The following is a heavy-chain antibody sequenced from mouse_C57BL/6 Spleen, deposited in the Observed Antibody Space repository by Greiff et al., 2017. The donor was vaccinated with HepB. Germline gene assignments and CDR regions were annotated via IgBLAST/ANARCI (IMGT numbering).Heavy chain of an antibody. Sequence: QVQLQQPGAELVRPGSSVKLSCKASGYTFTSYWMHWVKQRPIQGLEWIGNIDPSDSETHYNQKFKDKATLTVDKSSSTAYMQLSSLTSEDSAVYYCARGTLYYGSSYEYFDVWGTGTTVTVSS. D-gene: IGHD1-1*01. CDR1: GYTFTSYW. V-gene: IGHV1-52*01. J-gene: IGHJ1*03. CDR2: IDPSDSET. CDR3: ARGTLYYGSSYEYFDV.